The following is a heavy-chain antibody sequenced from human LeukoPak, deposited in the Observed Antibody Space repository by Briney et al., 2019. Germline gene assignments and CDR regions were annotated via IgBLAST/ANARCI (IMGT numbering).Heavy chain of an antibody. V-gene: IGHV3-66*01. CDR3: ARGLGVAGGWFDP. J-gene: IGHJ5*02. CDR1: GFTVSSYH. D-gene: IGHD6-19*01. Sequence: PGGSLRLSCAASGFTVSSYHMSWVRQAPGKGLEWVSIIYSGGNTYYADSVKGRFTISRDTSKNTLYLQLKSLSVEDTAVYHCARGLGVAGGWFDPWGQGSLVTVSS. CDR2: IYSGGNT.